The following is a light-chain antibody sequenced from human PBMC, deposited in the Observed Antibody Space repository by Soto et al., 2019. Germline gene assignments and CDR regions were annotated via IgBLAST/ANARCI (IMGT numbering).Light chain of an antibody. Sequence: QSALTQPPSASGSPGQSVTISCTGTSSDVGAYTYVSWYQQHPGKAPKLMIYGVTERPSGVPDRFSGSKSGNTASLTVSGLQTEDEDYYYCSSYAGSNNYVFGPGTKLTVL. V-gene: IGLV2-8*01. J-gene: IGLJ1*01. CDR1: SSDVGAYTY. CDR3: SSYAGSNNYV. CDR2: GVT.